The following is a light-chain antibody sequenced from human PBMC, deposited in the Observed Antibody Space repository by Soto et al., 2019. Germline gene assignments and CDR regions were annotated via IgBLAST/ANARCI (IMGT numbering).Light chain of an antibody. Sequence: SYELTQPPSVSVAPGQTARITCGGTNVGRKSVHWYQQKPGQAPVLVVYDDSDRPSGIPDRFSGSNSGNTATLTISRVEAGDEADFYCQVWDSPSGHYVFGTGTKVTVL. J-gene: IGLJ1*01. CDR1: NVGRKS. CDR3: QVWDSPSGHYV. CDR2: DDS. V-gene: IGLV3-21*02.